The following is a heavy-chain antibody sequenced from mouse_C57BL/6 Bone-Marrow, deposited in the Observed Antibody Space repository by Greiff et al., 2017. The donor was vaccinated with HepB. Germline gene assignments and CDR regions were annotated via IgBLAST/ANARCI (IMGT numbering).Heavy chain of an antibody. CDR3: AIRGGAY. CDR2: ISDGGSYT. J-gene: IGHJ3*01. CDR1: GFTFSSYA. V-gene: IGHV5-4*01. Sequence: EVQLVESGGGLVKPGGSLKLSCAASGFTFSSYAMSWVRQTPEKRLEWVATISDGGSYTYYPDNVKGRFTISRDNAKNNLYLQMSHLKSEDTAMYYCAIRGGAYRGQGTLVTVSA.